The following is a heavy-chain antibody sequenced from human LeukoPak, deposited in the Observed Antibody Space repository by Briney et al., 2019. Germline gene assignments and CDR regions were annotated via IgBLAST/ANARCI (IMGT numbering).Heavy chain of an antibody. D-gene: IGHD5-24*01. CDR1: GFTFSSHW. CDR3: ARGLGDGSI. CDR2: ISSDGGSS. V-gene: IGHV3-74*01. J-gene: IGHJ3*02. Sequence: GGSLRLSCAASGFTFSSHWMHWVRQAPGKGLVWVARISSDGGSSTYADSVKGQFTISRDNAKNTLYLQMNSLSAEDTAVYYCARGLGDGSIWGHGTMVTVSS.